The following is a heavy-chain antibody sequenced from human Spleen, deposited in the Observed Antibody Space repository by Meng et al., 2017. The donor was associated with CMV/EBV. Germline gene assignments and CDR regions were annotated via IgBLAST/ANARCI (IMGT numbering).Heavy chain of an antibody. CDR3: ARASSGWYVGY. D-gene: IGHD6-19*01. V-gene: IGHV3-30*03. Sequence: VHLWEIWGALVKLGGASSLSFAASGFTFSSESMNWVRQAPVKGLEWVAVISYDGSNKYYADSVKGRFTISRDNSKNTLYLQMNSLRAEDTAVYYCARASSGWYVGYWGQGTLVTVSS. J-gene: IGHJ4*02. CDR2: ISYDGSNK. CDR1: GFTFSSES.